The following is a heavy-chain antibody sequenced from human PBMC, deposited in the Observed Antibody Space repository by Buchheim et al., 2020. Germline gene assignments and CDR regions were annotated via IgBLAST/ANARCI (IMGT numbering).Heavy chain of an antibody. Sequence: EVQVVESGGTLVQPGRSLRLSCTASGFTPSSDWMDRVRQAPGKGLEWVANINQDGSEKYIVDSVRGRFTISRDNAKNSVYLQMNSLRAEDTAVYYCSRRLDYWGQETL. CDR3: SRRLDY. CDR2: INQDGSEK. V-gene: IGHV3-7*01. CDR1: GFTPSSDW. J-gene: IGHJ4*02.